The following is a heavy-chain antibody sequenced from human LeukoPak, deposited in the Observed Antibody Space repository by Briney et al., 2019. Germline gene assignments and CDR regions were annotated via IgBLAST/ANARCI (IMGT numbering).Heavy chain of an antibody. CDR3: AKDRRGCSSSTCYYRFDY. V-gene: IGHV3-23*01. CDR2: ISGSGGST. CDR1: GFTFSSYA. Sequence: GGSLRLSCAASGFTFSSYAMSWVRQAPGKGLEWVSAISGSGGSTYYADSVKGRFTMSRDNSKNTVYLQMNSLRAEDTAVYYCAKDRRGCSSSTCYYRFDYWGQGTLATVSS. D-gene: IGHD2-2*01. J-gene: IGHJ4*02.